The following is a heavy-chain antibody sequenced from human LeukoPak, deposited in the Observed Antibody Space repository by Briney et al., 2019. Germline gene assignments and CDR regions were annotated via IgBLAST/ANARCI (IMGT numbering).Heavy chain of an antibody. V-gene: IGHV3-7*04. D-gene: IGHD4-17*01. Sequence: GRSLRLSCAASGFTFSSYWMSWVRQAPGKGLQWVANINQDGSEKYYVDSVKGRFTISRDNAKNSLYLQMKSLRTEDTAVYYCARYGALDYWGQGTLVTVSS. CDR3: ARYGALDY. J-gene: IGHJ4*02. CDR1: GFTFSSYW. CDR2: INQDGSEK.